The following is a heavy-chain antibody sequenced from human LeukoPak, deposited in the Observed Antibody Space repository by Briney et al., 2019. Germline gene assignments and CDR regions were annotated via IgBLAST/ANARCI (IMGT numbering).Heavy chain of an antibody. CDR3: ARNPNAYYDFWSGPGGYYYGMDV. V-gene: IGHV3-48*02. Sequence: PGGSLRLSCAASGFTFSSYSMNWVRQAPGKGLEWVSYISSSSSTIYYADSVKGRFTISRDNAKNSLYLQMNSLRDEDTAVYYCARNPNAYYDFWSGPGGYYYGMDVWGQGTTVTVSS. CDR2: ISSSSSTI. D-gene: IGHD3-3*01. CDR1: GFTFSSYS. J-gene: IGHJ6*02.